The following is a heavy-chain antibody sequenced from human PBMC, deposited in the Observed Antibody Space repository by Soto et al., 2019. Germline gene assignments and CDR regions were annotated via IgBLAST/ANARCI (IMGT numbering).Heavy chain of an antibody. V-gene: IGHV3-30*18. Sequence: QVQLVESGGGVVQPGRSLRLSCAASGFTFSSYGMHWVRQAPGKGLEWVAVISYDGSNKYYADSVKGRFTISRDNSKNTLYVQMNSLRAEATAVYYCAKDADPSGSYYFDYRGQGTLVTVSS. CDR3: AKDADPSGSYYFDY. D-gene: IGHD1-26*01. CDR1: GFTFSSYG. J-gene: IGHJ4*02. CDR2: ISYDGSNK.